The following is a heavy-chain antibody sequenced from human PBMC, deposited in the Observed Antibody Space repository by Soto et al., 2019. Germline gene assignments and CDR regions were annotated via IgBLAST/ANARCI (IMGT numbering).Heavy chain of an antibody. CDR3: TKGGGAMMILRRIGHPLDP. Sequence: QVQLVESGGGVVQPGTSLRLSCAASGFSFSNDGMHWVRQARGKGLEWVAFISYDGSEKYYADSVKGRFSISRDNSKNTLYRQMDSLRAEDTAVYYCTKGGGAMMILRRIGHPLDPWGPGTLVTVSS. J-gene: IGHJ5*02. CDR1: GFSFSNDG. CDR2: ISYDGSEK. D-gene: IGHD3-16*01. V-gene: IGHV3-30*18.